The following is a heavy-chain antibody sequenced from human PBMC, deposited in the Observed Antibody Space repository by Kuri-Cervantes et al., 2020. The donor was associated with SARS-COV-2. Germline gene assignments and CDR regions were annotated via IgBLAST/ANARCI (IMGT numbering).Heavy chain of an antibody. CDR1: GFTFTSYG. CDR3: AKERGSRAGTKYYYGMDV. J-gene: IGHJ6*02. Sequence: GESLKISCAASGFTFTSYGMHWVRQAPGKGLEWVAVISYDGTIKYYVDSVKGRFTISRDNSQNTLYLQMNSLRGEDTAVYYCAKERGSRAGTKYYYGMDVWGQGATVTVSS. V-gene: IGHV3-30*18. CDR2: ISYDGTIK. D-gene: IGHD1-1*01.